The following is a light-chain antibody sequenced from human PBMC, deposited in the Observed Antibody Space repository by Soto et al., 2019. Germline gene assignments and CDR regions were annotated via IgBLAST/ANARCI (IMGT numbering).Light chain of an antibody. CDR1: QSVTRTY. CDR3: HQCGVSPYT. V-gene: IGKV3-20*01. CDR2: GTF. J-gene: IGKJ2*01. Sequence: EIVLTQSPDTLSLSPGERATLSCRASQSVTRTYLAWYQQRPGQAPRLLIFGTFNRATGIPSRFSGSGSWTDFTLTISRLEPEDSAVYYCHQCGVSPYTFGRGTKLEIK.